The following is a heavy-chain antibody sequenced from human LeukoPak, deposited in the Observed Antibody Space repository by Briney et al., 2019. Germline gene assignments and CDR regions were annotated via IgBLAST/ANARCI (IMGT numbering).Heavy chain of an antibody. J-gene: IGHJ3*02. D-gene: IGHD1-26*01. V-gene: IGHV4-59*01. CDR2: IYYSGST. CDR3: ARDRIVGATTIYAFDI. Sequence: SETLSLTCTVSGGSISSYYWSWIRQPPGKGLEWIGYIYYSGSTNYNPSLKSRVTISVDTSKNQFSLKLSSVTAADTAVYYCARDRIVGATTIYAFDIWGQGTMVTDSS. CDR1: GGSISSYY.